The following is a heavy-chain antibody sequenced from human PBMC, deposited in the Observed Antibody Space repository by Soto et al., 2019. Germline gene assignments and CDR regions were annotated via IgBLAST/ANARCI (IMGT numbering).Heavy chain of an antibody. V-gene: IGHV1-69*01. CDR2: IIPMFSTV. J-gene: IGHJ4*02. CDR3: ARVGPAHYYDSSGYYSPLDY. Sequence: QVPLVQSGAEVKKPGSSVKVSCKASGDTFSSYAINWVRQAPGQGLEWMGGIIPMFSTVNYAQKFKGRVTITAGESTSTVYMELSSLRSEDTAVYYCARVGPAHYYDSSGYYSPLDYWGQGTLVTVSS. D-gene: IGHD3-22*01. CDR1: GDTFSSYA.